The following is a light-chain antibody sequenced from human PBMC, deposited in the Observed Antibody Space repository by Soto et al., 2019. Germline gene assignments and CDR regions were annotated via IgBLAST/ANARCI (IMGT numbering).Light chain of an antibody. J-gene: IGKJ1*01. CDR2: GAS. V-gene: IGKV3-15*01. Sequence: IVLTQPPGTLSLSPVERATLSCRASQSVSSSYLAWYQQKSGQAPRLLIYGASTRAAGVPARFSGSGSGTEFTLTISSLQSADIAVYFCQQYANWPKTFGQGTKVDI. CDR1: QSVSSSY. CDR3: QQYANWPKT.